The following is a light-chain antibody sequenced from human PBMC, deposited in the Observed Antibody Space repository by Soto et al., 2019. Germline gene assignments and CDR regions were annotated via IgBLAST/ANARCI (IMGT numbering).Light chain of an antibody. CDR2: DAS. V-gene: IGKV3-11*01. CDR3: QQLSNWPPLT. J-gene: IGKJ4*02. CDR1: QSVSSH. Sequence: EIVLTQSPATLSLSPGERATLSCRASQSVSSHLAWSQHKPGQAPRLLVYDASNRAPGIPATFSGSGSGTDLTLTISSLEPEDCAVYYCQQLSNWPPLTFGGGTKVEIK.